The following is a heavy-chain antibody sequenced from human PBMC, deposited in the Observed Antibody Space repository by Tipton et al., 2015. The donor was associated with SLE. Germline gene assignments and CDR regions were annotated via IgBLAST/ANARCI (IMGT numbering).Heavy chain of an antibody. J-gene: IGHJ1*01. V-gene: IGHV4-34*01. CDR1: GDSLSGQY. Sequence: TLSLTCSVYGDSLSGQYWSWIRQPPGKGLEWIGEVFRGGSTNYSPSLESRVTITVDTSKNQFSLQLTSVTPEDTAVYYCARGFLYDGFQVWGQGTLVTVSS. CDR2: VFRGGST. D-gene: IGHD2-2*02. CDR3: ARGFLYDGFQV.